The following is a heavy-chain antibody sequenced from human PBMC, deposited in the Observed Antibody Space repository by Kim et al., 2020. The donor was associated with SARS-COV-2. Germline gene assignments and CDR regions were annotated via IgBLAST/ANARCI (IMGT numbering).Heavy chain of an antibody. D-gene: IGHD6-13*01. CDR3: ARGHSSSWYGNYGMDV. Sequence: SLKSRVTIAVDTSKNQFSLKLSSVTAADTAVYYCARGHSSSWYGNYGMDVWGQGTTVTVSS. J-gene: IGHJ6*02. V-gene: IGHV4-34*01.